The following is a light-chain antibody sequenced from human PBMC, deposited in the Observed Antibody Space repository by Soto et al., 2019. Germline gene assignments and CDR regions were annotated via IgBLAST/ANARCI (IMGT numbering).Light chain of an antibody. J-gene: IGLJ3*02. CDR3: QSYDSSLSGSV. Sequence: QSVLTQPPSVSGAPGQRVTISCTGSSSNIGAGYDVHWYQQLPGTAPKLLIYGNGNRPSGVPDRFSGSKSGTSASLAITGLQAEDEADYYSQSYDSSLSGSVFGGGTKVTV. V-gene: IGLV1-40*01. CDR2: GNG. CDR1: SSNIGAGYD.